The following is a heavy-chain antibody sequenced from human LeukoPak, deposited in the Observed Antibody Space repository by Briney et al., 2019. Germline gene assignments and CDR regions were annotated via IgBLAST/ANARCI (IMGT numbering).Heavy chain of an antibody. J-gene: IGHJ3*02. D-gene: IGHD4-11*01. V-gene: IGHV4-4*07. CDR3: AAYTRPDAFDI. CDR2: IYTSGST. CDR1: GGSISSYY. Sequence: PSETLSLTCTVSGGSISSYYWSWIRPPAGKGLEWIGRIYTSGSTNYNPSLKSRVTMSVDTSKNQFSLKLSSVTAADTAAYYCAAYTRPDAFDIWGQGTMVTVSS.